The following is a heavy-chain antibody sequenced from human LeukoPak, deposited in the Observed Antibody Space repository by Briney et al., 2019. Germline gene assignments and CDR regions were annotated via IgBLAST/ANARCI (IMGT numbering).Heavy chain of an antibody. J-gene: IGHJ3*02. D-gene: IGHD3-22*01. CDR1: GGTFSSYA. Sequence: SVKVSCKASGGTFSSYAISWVRQAPGQGLEWMGGIIPIFGTANYAQKFQGRVTITADKSTSTAYMELSSLRSEDTAVYYCGRSEYYYDSSADAFDIWGQGTMVTVSS. CDR2: IIPIFGTA. V-gene: IGHV1-69*06. CDR3: GRSEYYYDSSADAFDI.